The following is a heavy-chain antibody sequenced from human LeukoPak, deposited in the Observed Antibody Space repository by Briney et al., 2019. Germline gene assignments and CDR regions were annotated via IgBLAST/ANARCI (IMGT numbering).Heavy chain of an antibody. CDR1: GGTLSNYA. J-gene: IGHJ6*03. CDR2: IIPIFGTT. CDR3: ARDRRPVTRIHYYYSMDV. V-gene: IGHV1-69*06. D-gene: IGHD4-17*01. Sequence: GGSVKVSCMASGGTLSNYAISWVRQAPGQGLEWMRGIIPIFGTTNYAQKFQGRVTITADKSTTTAYMELSSLRSDDTAVYYCARDRRPVTRIHYYYSMDVWGKGTTVTVSS.